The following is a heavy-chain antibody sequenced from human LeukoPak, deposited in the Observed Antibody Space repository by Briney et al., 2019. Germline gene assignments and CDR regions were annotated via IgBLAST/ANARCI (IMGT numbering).Heavy chain of an antibody. V-gene: IGHV7-4-1*02. CDR3: ARDLTPRIAVVGGSDWDAFDI. D-gene: IGHD6-19*01. CDR2: INTNTGNP. Sequence: ASVKVSCKASGYTFTRFAMYWVRQAPGQGLEWMGWINTNTGNPTYAQGFTGRFVFSLDTSVSTAYLQISRLKAEDTAVYYCARDLTPRIAVVGGSDWDAFDIWGQGTTVTVSS. J-gene: IGHJ3*02. CDR1: GYTFTRFA.